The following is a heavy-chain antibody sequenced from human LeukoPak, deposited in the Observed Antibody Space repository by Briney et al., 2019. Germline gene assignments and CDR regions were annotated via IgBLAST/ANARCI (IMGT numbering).Heavy chain of an antibody. V-gene: IGHV5-51*01. J-gene: IGHJ3*02. Sequence: GESLKISCKGSGYRFTNYWIGWVRQMPGKGLEWMGIIHPSNSDTRYSPSFQGQVTISADKSISTAYLQWSSLQASDTAMCYCVSRSGPAAFDIWAQGTMVTVSS. CDR3: VSRSGPAAFDI. CDR2: IHPSNSDT. CDR1: GYRFTNYW. D-gene: IGHD2-15*01.